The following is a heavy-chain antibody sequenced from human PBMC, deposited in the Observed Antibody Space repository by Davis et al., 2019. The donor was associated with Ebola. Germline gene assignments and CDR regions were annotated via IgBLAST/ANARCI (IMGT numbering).Heavy chain of an antibody. D-gene: IGHD4-17*01. J-gene: IGHJ1*01. CDR1: GDPINSGSYY. Sequence: PSETLSLTCTVSGDPINSGSYYWGWIRQPPGKGLEWIGSIYYGGTTYYNPSLKTRVILSVDTSNNQFSLTLRSVTAADTAVYYCARDYGDYRYFLHWGQGTLVTVSS. CDR2: IYYGGTT. CDR3: ARDYGDYRYFLH. V-gene: IGHV4-39*02.